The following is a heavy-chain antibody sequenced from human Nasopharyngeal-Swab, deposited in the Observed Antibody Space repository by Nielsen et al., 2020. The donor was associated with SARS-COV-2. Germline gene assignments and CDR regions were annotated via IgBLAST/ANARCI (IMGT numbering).Heavy chain of an antibody. D-gene: IGHD3-22*01. CDR1: GGSISSGGYY. V-gene: IGHV4-31*03. CDR2: IYYSGST. CDR3: ARAMIVVVINAFDI. Sequence: SETLSLTCTVSGGSISSGGYYWSWIRQHPGKGLEWIGYIYYSGSTYYNPSLKSRVTISVDTSRNQFSLKLSSVTAADTAVYYCARAMIVVVINAFDIWGQGTMVTVSS. J-gene: IGHJ3*02.